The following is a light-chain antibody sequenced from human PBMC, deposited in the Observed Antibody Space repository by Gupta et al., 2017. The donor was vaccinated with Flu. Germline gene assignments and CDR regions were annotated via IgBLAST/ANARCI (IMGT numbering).Light chain of an antibody. CDR3: QHCYSTRT. CDR1: KRISSY. J-gene: IGKJ1*01. Sequence: DNQMTQSPSSLSASVGDRSTSPCRESKRISSYLNWYQQKPGKAPKLMIYAASRGQSGVPSRFSGSGYEXDFTLTXSRRQYEDFANYYVQHCYSTRTFGXGTKVEIK. V-gene: IGKV1-39*01. CDR2: AAS.